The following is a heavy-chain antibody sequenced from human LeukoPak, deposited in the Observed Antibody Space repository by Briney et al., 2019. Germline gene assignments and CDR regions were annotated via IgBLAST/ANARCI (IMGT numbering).Heavy chain of an antibody. J-gene: IGHJ3*02. CDR2: IYTSGST. D-gene: IGHD2-15*01. CDR3: ARQSIVADDAFDI. CDR1: GGSISSYY. V-gene: IGHV4-4*09. Sequence: PSETLSLTCTVSGGSISSYYWSWIRQPPGKGLEWIGYIYTSGSTKYNPSLKSRVTISVDTSKNQFSLKLSSVTAADTAVYYCARQSIVADDAFDIWGQGTMVTVSS.